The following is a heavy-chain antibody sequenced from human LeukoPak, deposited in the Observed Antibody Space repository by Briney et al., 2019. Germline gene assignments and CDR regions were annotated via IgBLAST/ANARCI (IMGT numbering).Heavy chain of an antibody. CDR2: INHSGST. CDR1: GGSFSGYY. CDR3: ARGLLGCSGGSCYVWAFDI. D-gene: IGHD2-15*01. Sequence: SETLSPTCAVYGGSFSGYYWSWIRQPPGKGLEWIGEINHSGSTNYNPSLKSRVTISVDTSKNQFSLKLSSVTAADTAVYYCARGLLGCSGGSCYVWAFDIWGQGTMVTVSS. V-gene: IGHV4-34*01. J-gene: IGHJ3*02.